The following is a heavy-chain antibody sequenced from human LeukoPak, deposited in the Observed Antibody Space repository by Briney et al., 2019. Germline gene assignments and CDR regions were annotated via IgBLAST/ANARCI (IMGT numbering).Heavy chain of an antibody. J-gene: IGHJ4*02. V-gene: IGHV4-30-4*08. CDR3: ARAGQRLLLKY. D-gene: IGHD6-25*01. Sequence: PSETLSCNSTVSAGSISSGDYYCSGIRQPPGKGLEWIGCIYYSGSTYYNPSLKSRVLISVDTSKNQFSLKLSSVTAADTAVYYCARAGQRLLLKYWGQGTLVTVSS. CDR1: AGSISSGDYY. CDR2: IYYSGST.